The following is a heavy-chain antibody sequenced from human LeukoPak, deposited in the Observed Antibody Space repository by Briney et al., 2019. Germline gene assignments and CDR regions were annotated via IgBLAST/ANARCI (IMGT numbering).Heavy chain of an antibody. CDR1: GFTFSDYY. V-gene: IGHV3-11*04. J-gene: IGHJ4*02. CDR2: ISSSGSTI. D-gene: IGHD2-2*01. CDR3: ARTRGIVVVPAATDY. Sequence: PGGSLRLSCGASGFTFSDYYMSWIRQAPGKGLEWVSYISSSGSTIYYADSVKGRFTISRDNAKNSLYLQMNSLRAEDTAVYYCARTRGIVVVPAATDYWGQGTLVTVSS.